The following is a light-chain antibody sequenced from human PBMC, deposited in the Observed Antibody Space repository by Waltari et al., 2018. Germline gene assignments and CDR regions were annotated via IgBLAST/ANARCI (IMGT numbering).Light chain of an antibody. CDR1: QSISWW. Sequence: DIQMTQSPSTLSASVGDRVTITCRASQSISWWLAWFQQKPGQAPKLLIYKASSLQSGVPSRFSGSGFGTEFTLTISSLQADDFATYYCQDYNSYTFGQGTKVEVK. CDR2: KAS. V-gene: IGKV1-5*03. J-gene: IGKJ1*01. CDR3: QDYNSYT.